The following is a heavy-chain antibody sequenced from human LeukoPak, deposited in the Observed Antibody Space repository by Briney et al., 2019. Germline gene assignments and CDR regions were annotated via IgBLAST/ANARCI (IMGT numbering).Heavy chain of an antibody. CDR1: GFPFSSYN. V-gene: IGHV3-21*06. CDR3: VRDPLGGHFDY. J-gene: IGHJ4*02. CDR2: ITSSSSSI. Sequence: GGSLRISCAASGFPFSSYNMNWVRQAPGKGLEWVSYITSSSSSIFYADSVKGRFTISRDNAMNSLYLQMNSLRAEDTDVYYCVRDPLGGHFDYWGQGTLVTVSS.